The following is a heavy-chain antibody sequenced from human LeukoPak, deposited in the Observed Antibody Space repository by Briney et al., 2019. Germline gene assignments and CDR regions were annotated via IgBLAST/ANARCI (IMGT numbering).Heavy chain of an antibody. CDR3: AKDLVVVTATYYFDY. CDR2: ISGSGGST. J-gene: IGHJ4*02. D-gene: IGHD2-21*02. CDR1: GFIFSSYA. Sequence: GGSLRLSCAASGFIFSSYAMSWVRQAPGKGLEWVSAISGSGGSTYYADSVKGRFTISRDNSKNTLYLQMNSLRAEDTAVYYCAKDLVVVTATYYFDYWGQGTLVTVSS. V-gene: IGHV3-23*01.